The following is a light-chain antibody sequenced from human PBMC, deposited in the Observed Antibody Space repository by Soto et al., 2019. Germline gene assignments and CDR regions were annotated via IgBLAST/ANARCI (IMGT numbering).Light chain of an antibody. CDR3: DSYAGSSNFLYV. CDR1: SSDVGAYNY. V-gene: IGLV2-8*01. CDR2: EVS. J-gene: IGLJ1*01. Sequence: QAVVTQPPSASGSPGQSVTISCTGTSSDVGAYNYVSWYQQHPGKAPKLVIYEVSRRPSGVPDRFSGSKSGNTAFLTVSGLQAEDEADYYCDSYAGSSNFLYVFGTGTKVTVL.